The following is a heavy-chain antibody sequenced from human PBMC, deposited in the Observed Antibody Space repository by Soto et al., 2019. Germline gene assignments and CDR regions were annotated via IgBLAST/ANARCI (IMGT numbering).Heavy chain of an antibody. CDR3: ARERAAKRNWFDP. D-gene: IGHD6-13*01. CDR2: INPNSGGT. CDR1: GYTFNGYY. V-gene: IGHV1-2*02. Sequence: ASVEVCCKAAGYTFNGYYMHWVRQAPGQGLEWMGWINPNSGGTNYAQKFQGRVTMTRDTSISTAYMELSRLRSDDTAVYYCARERAAKRNWFDPWGRGTLVTVSS. J-gene: IGHJ5*02.